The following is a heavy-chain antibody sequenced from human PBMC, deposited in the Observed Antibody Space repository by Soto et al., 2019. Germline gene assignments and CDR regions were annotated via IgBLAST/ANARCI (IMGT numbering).Heavy chain of an antibody. CDR2: ISAYNGNP. CDR3: AREGYGDYVVGVMDKGYYYDSSGYGADY. Sequence: QVQLVQSGAEVKKPGASVKVSCKASGYTFTSYGISWVRQAPGQGLEWMGWISAYNGNPKHAQKLHARGTMTTDTSTSSAYMELRSRRSDDTAVYYCAREGYGDYVVGVMDKGYYYDSSGYGADYWGQEPWSPSPQ. CDR1: GYTFTSYG. J-gene: IGHJ4*01. D-gene: IGHD3-22*01. V-gene: IGHV1-18*01.